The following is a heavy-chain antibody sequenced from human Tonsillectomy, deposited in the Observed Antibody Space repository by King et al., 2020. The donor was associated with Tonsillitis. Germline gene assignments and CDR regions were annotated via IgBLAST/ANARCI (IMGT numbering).Heavy chain of an antibody. CDR3: AGEVVVVPAAISGWFDP. CDR2: IYYSGST. CDR1: GGSISSGGYY. J-gene: IGHJ5*02. Sequence: QLQESGPGLVKPSQTLSLTCTVSGGSISSGGYYWSWIRQHPGKGLEWIGYIYYSGSTYYNPSLKSRVTISVDTSKHQFSLKLSSVTAADTAVYYCAGEVVVVPAAISGWFDPWGQGTLVTVSS. D-gene: IGHD2-2*01. V-gene: IGHV4-31*03.